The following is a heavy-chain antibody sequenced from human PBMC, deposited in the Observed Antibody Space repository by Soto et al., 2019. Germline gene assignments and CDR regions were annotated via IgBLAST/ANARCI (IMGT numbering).Heavy chain of an antibody. J-gene: IGHJ4*02. CDR1: GFTFSGYG. CDR2: IWFDGSNK. Sequence: QVQLVESGGGVVQPGTSLRLSCAVSGFTFSGYGMHWVRQAPGKGLEWVAVIWFDGSNKNYADSVKGRFTISRDDSKNTLYLQMNSLRAEDTAVYYCTRDRDSRRGWDYFDHWGQGTLFTFSS. D-gene: IGHD4-4*01. V-gene: IGHV3-33*01. CDR3: TRDRDSRRGWDYFDH.